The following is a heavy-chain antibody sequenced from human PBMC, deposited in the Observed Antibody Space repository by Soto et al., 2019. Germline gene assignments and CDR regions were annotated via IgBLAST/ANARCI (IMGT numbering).Heavy chain of an antibody. J-gene: IGHJ4*02. CDR2: IKSKTDGGTT. Sequence: EVQLVESGGGLVKPGGSLRLSCAASGFTFSNAWMNWVRQAAGKGLEWVGRIKSKTDGGTTDYAAPVKGRFTISRDDSKNTLYLQMNSLKTEDTAVYYCTTDRDRIQLWFRRKYYFDYWGQGTLVTVSS. V-gene: IGHV3-15*07. D-gene: IGHD5-18*01. CDR1: GFTFSNAW. CDR3: TTDRDRIQLWFRRKYYFDY.